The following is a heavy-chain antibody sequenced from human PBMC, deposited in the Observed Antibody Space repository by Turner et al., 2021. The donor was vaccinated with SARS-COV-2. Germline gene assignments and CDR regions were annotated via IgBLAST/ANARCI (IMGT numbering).Heavy chain of an antibody. CDR2: ISGST. Sequence: QLQLQESGPGQAKPSETLSLTCTVSGGSISSYYWSWIRQPPGKGLEWIGYISGSTNYNPSLKSRVTISVDTSKNQFSLKLSSVTAADTAVYYCARHGNELGIQLWGQGTLVTVSS. CDR1: GGSISSYY. D-gene: IGHD5-18*01. CDR3: ARHGNELGIQL. J-gene: IGHJ4*02. V-gene: IGHV4-59*08.